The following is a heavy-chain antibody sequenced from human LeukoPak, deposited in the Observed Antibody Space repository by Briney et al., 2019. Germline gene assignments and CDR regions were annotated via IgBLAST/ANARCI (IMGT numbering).Heavy chain of an antibody. V-gene: IGHV3-21*01. CDR3: ARDQTYYDILTGYGSSAFDI. D-gene: IGHD3-9*01. Sequence: GGSLRLSCAASGFTFSSYSMNWVRQAPGKVLEWVSSISSSSSYIYYADSVKGRFTISRDNAKNSLYLQMNSLRAEDTAVYYCARDQTYYDILTGYGSSAFDIWGQGTMVTVSS. CDR2: ISSSSSYI. CDR1: GFTFSSYS. J-gene: IGHJ3*02.